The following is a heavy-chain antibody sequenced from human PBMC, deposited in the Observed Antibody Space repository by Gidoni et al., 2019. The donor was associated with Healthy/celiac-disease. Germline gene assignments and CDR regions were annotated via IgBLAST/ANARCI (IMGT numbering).Heavy chain of an antibody. CDR1: GGSISSYY. D-gene: IGHD4-17*01. CDR2: IYYSGST. J-gene: IGHJ4*02. Sequence: QVQLQESGPGLVKPSETLSLTCTVSGGSISSYYWSWIRQPPGKGLEWIGYIYYSGSTNYNPSLKSRVTISVDTSKNQFSLKLSSVTAADTAVYYCARRDGDYDNYYFDYWGQGTLVTVSS. V-gene: IGHV4-59*08. CDR3: ARRDGDYDNYYFDY.